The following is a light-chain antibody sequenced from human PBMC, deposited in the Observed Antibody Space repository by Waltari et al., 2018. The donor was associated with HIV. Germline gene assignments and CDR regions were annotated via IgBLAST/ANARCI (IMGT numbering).Light chain of an antibody. J-gene: IGLJ1*01. CDR3: SSYTSSSTPV. CDR2: EVS. CDR1: SSDVGGYNY. Sequence: QSALTQPASVSGSPGQSITISCTGTSSDVGGYNYVSWYQQHPGKAPKLMIYEVSNRHSGVSNRFSGSKSGNTASLTISGLQAEDEADYYCSSYTSSSTPVFGTGTKVTVL. V-gene: IGLV2-14*01.